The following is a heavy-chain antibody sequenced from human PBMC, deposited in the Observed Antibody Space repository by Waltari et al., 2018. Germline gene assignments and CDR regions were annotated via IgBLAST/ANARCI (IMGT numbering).Heavy chain of an antibody. CDR1: GYSFTSYW. V-gene: IGHV5-51*01. D-gene: IGHD1-26*01. CDR2: IYPPDSDT. Sequence: EVQLVQSGAEVKKPGESLKISCKGSGYSFTSYWIGWVRQMPGKGLEWMGIIYPPDSDTSNSPTVHGQVTISADKSITTAYLQWSSLKAADTAMYYCARQERGGERQIDYWGQGTLVTVSS. J-gene: IGHJ4*02. CDR3: ARQERGGERQIDY.